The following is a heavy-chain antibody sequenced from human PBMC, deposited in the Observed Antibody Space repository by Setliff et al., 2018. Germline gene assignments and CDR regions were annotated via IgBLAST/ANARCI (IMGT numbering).Heavy chain of an antibody. D-gene: IGHD3-16*01. CDR2: ISSSSSYI. J-gene: IGHJ4*02. CDR1: GFTFSSYW. V-gene: IGHV3-21*01. Sequence: LRLSCAASGFTFSSYWMSWVRQAPGKGLEWVSSISSSSSYIYYADSVKGRFTISRDNAKNSLYLQMNSLRAEDTAVYYCARDSPRGSLDYWGQGTLVTVSS. CDR3: ARDSPRGSLDY.